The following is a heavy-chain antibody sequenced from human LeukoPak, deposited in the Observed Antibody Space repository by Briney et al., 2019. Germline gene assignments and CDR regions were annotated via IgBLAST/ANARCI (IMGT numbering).Heavy chain of an antibody. D-gene: IGHD2-15*01. CDR1: GDTFNMYD. CDR2: MNTNNGNT. V-gene: IGHV1-8*03. Sequence: SVNLSCKASGDTFNMYDIEGGRRATGQGLEWVGGMNTNNGNTGYAQNFQNRFSITRNTSISKAYLELSSLRSEDSAVYYCARGGKECSAGRCCRWFDPWGQGTLVTVSS. CDR3: ARGGKECSAGRCCRWFDP. J-gene: IGHJ5*02.